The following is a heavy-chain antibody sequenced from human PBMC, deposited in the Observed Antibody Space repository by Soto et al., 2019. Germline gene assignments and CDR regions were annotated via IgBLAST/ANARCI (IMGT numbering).Heavy chain of an antibody. V-gene: IGHV4-31*03. D-gene: IGHD3-16*02. Sequence: PSETLSLTCTVSGGSISSGGYYWSWIRQHPGKGLEWIGYIYYSGSTYYNPSLKSRVTISVDTSKNQFSLKLSSVTAADTAVYYCARGRSDDYVWGSYRPRVFDYWGQGTLVTVSS. CDR1: GGSISSGGYY. J-gene: IGHJ4*02. CDR3: ARGRSDDYVWGSYRPRVFDY. CDR2: IYYSGST.